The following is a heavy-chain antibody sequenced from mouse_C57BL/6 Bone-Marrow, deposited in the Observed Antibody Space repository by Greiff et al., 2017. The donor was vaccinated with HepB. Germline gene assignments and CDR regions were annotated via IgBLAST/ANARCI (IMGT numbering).Heavy chain of an antibody. J-gene: IGHJ2*01. CDR1: GYTFTSYT. CDR3: ARCYYGNFFDY. D-gene: IGHD2-1*01. CDR2: INPSSGYT. Sequence: QVQLQQSGAELARPGASVKMSCKASGYTFTSYTMHWVKQRPGQGLEWIGYINPSSGYTKYNQKFKDKATLTADKSSSTAYMQLSSLTSEESAVYYCARCYYGNFFDYWGQGTTLTVSS. V-gene: IGHV1-4*01.